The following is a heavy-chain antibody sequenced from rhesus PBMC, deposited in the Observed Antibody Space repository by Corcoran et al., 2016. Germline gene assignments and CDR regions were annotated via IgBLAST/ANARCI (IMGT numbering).Heavy chain of an antibody. CDR3: ARDWGRYSSSYFDY. CDR2: ISGSGGST. V-gene: IGHV4-173*01. CDR1: GGSVGGNA. D-gene: IGHD6-19*01. Sequence: QLQLQESGPGLVKPSETLSLTCAVSGGSVGGNAWSWIRQPPGKGLEWIGRISGSGGSTDYNPSRKSRVTISTDTSKNQFSRKLSSVTAADTAVYYCARDWGRYSSSYFDYWGQGVLVTVSS. J-gene: IGHJ4*01.